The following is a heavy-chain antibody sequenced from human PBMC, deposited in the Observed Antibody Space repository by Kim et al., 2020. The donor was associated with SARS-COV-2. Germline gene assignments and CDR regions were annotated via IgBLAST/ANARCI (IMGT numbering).Heavy chain of an antibody. J-gene: IGHJ3*02. V-gene: IGHV1-2*02. Sequence: YAQKFQGRVTMTRDTSISTAYMGLSRLRSDDTAVYYCARGKDSSVVAFDIWGQGTMVTVSS. D-gene: IGHD3-22*01. CDR3: ARGKDSSVVAFDI.